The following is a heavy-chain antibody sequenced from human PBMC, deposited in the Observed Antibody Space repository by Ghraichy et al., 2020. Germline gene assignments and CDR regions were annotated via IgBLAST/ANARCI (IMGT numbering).Heavy chain of an antibody. D-gene: IGHD7-27*01. CDR2: ISYDGSNK. J-gene: IGHJ4*02. V-gene: IGHV3-30*04. CDR3: ARDLGVFDY. CDR1: GFTFSSYA. Sequence: GGSLRLSCAASGFTFSSYAMHWVRQAPGKGLEWVAVISYDGSNKYYADSVKGRFTISRDNSKNTLYLQMNSLRAEDTAVYYCARDLGVFDYWGQGTLVTVSS.